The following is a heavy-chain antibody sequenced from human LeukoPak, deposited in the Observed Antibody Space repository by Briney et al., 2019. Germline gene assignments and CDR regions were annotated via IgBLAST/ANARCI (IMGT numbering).Heavy chain of an antibody. V-gene: IGHV1-18*01. CDR2: ISAYNGNT. CDR1: GYTFTSFG. CDR3: ARERSGWPPDY. D-gene: IGHD6-19*01. Sequence: ASVKVSCKASGYTFTSFGISWVRQAPGQGLEWMGWISAYNGNTDYAQKFQGRVPMTKDTSTSTVYMELRSLRSDDTAVYYCARERSGWPPDYWGQGTLVTVSS. J-gene: IGHJ4*02.